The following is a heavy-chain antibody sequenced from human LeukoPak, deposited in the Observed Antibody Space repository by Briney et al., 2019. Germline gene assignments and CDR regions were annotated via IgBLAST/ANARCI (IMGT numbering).Heavy chain of an antibody. CDR1: GYTFTSYD. D-gene: IGHD1-26*01. CDR2: MNPNSGNT. CDR3: ARSGGGRGSYTVDY. Sequence: GASVKVSCKASGYTFTSYDINWVRQATGQGLEWMGWMNPNSGNTGYAQKFQGRVTITRNTSISTAYMELSSLRSEDTAVYYCARSGGGRGSYTVDYWGQGTLVTVSS. V-gene: IGHV1-8*03. J-gene: IGHJ4*02.